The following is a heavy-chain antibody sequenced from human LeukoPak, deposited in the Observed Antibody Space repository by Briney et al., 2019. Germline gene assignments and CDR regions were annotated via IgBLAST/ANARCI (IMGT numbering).Heavy chain of an antibody. CDR2: IWSDGTEK. J-gene: IGHJ5*02. CDR1: GFTYSHYG. Sequence: GRSLRLSCAASGFTYSHYGMHWVHQAPGKGLEWVAVIWSDGTEKYYGDAVKGRFTISRDNSRNTLYLQMNSLRGEDTAVYYCARDREASDDFNWFDPWGQGTLVTVSS. V-gene: IGHV3-33*08. D-gene: IGHD3/OR15-3a*01. CDR3: ARDREASDDFNWFDP.